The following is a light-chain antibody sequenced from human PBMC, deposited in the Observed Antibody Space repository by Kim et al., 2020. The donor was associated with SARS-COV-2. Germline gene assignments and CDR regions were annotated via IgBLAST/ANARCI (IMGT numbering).Light chain of an antibody. J-gene: IGLJ2*01. Sequence: VALGQTVGITCQGDSIRRYYANSYQRKPGQGPILVIYGKNSRPSGIPDRFSGCSSGNTASLTITGTQAGDEADYYCNSRDSNDNVVFGGGTQLTVL. V-gene: IGLV3-19*01. CDR2: GKN. CDR1: SIRRYY. CDR3: NSRDSNDNVV.